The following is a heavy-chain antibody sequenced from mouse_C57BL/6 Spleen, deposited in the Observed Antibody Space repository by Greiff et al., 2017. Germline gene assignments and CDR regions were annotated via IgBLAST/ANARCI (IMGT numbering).Heavy chain of an antibody. CDR3: TEPYAMDY. J-gene: IGHJ4*01. CDR1: GFNIKDDY. CDR2: IDPENGDT. Sequence: EVQLQQPGAELVRPGASVKLSCTASGFNIKDDYMHWVKQRPEQGLEWIGWIDPENGDTEYASKFQGKATITADTSSNTAYLQLSSLTSEDTAVYYCTEPYAMDYWGQGTSVTVSS. V-gene: IGHV14-4*01.